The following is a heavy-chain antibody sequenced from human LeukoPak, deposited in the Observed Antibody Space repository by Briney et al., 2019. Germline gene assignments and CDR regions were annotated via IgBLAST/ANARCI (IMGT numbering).Heavy chain of an antibody. CDR1: GFTFSSYG. J-gene: IGHJ5*02. V-gene: IGHV3-21*01. CDR2: ITATSSST. Sequence: GTLRLSCAASGFTFSSYGMSWVRQAPGKGLEWVSAITATSSSTHDADSVKGRFTISRDNARNSLFLQMNSLRVEDTAMYYCASQSYARFDPWGQGTLVTVSS. D-gene: IGHD3-16*01. CDR3: ASQSYARFDP.